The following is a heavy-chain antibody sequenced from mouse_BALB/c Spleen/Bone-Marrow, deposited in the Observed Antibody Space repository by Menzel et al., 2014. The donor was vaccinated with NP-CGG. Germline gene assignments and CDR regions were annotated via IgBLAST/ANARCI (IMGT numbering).Heavy chain of an antibody. J-gene: IGHJ4*01. CDR2: IRNKANGYTT. CDR3: ARDDAMDY. V-gene: IGHV7-3*02. CDR1: GFTFTDYY. Sequence: EVQVVESGGGLVQPGGFLRLSCAPSGFTFTDYYMSWVRQPPGKALEWLGFIRNKANGYTTEYSASVKGRFTISRDNSQSILYLQMNTLRAEDSATYYCARDDAMDYLGQGTSVTVSS.